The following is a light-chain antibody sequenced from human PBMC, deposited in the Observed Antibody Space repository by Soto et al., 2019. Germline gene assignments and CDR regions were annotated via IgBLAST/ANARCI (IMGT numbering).Light chain of an antibody. CDR3: QQYNNWPLT. Sequence: EIVMTQSPATLSVSPGERATLSCRASQSVSCKLAWYQQNPGQAPRLLIHGASTRATGIPARFSGSGSGTEFTLTISSLQSEDFAVYYCQQYNNWPLTFGQGTRLEIK. J-gene: IGKJ5*01. V-gene: IGKV3-15*01. CDR2: GAS. CDR1: QSVSCK.